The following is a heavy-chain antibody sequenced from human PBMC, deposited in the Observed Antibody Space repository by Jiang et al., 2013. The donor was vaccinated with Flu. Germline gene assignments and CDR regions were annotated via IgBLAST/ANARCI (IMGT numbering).Heavy chain of an antibody. CDR2: IYYSGST. D-gene: IGHD2-2*01. CDR3: ARYCTSCYELDDY. Sequence: PGLVKPSETLSLSCTVSGDSISSSSYYWGWIRQPPGKGLEWIGSIYYSGSTYYNPSLKSRVTISVDTSKNQFSLKLSSVTAADTAVYYCARYCTSCYELDDYWGQGTLVTVSS. V-gene: IGHV4-39*01. J-gene: IGHJ4*02. CDR1: GDSISSSSYY.